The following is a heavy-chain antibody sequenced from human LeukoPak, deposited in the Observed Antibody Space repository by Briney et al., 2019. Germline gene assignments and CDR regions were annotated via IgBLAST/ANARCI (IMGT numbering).Heavy chain of an antibody. Sequence: GGSLRLSCAASGFTVSSNYMSWVRQAPGKGLEWVSVIYSGGSTYYADSVKGRFTISRDNSKNTLYLQMNSLRAEDTAVYYCAKDGRYNYDSSGYLNYWGQGTLVTVSS. V-gene: IGHV3-53*01. CDR1: GFTVSSNY. CDR2: IYSGGST. CDR3: AKDGRYNYDSSGYLNY. D-gene: IGHD3-22*01. J-gene: IGHJ4*02.